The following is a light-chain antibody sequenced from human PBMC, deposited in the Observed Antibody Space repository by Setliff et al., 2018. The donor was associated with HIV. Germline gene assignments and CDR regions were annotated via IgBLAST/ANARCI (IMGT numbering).Light chain of an antibody. J-gene: IGLJ1*01. CDR2: EVT. V-gene: IGLV2-23*02. CDR3: CSYASGSTFV. CDR1: TNNVGSYDL. Sequence: QSALAQPASVSGSPGQSITISCTGSTNNVGSYDLVSWYQQHPGKAPKLMIYEVTRRPSGVSNRFSGSKSGNTASLTISGLQAEDEAEYYCCSYASGSTFVLGTGTKVTV.